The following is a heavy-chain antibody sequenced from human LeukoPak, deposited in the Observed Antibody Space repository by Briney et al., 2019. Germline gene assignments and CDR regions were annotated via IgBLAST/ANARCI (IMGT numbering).Heavy chain of an antibody. CDR2: INHSGST. CDR3: ASSAVIYCSGGSCYISFYYFGY. J-gene: IGHJ4*02. V-gene: IGHV4-34*01. D-gene: IGHD2-15*01. Sequence: SETLSLTCAVYGGSFSGYYWSWIRQPPGKGLEWIGEINHSGSTNYNPSLKSRVTISVDTSKNQFSLKLSSVTAADTAVYYCASSAVIYCSGGSCYISFYYFGYWGQGTLVTVSS. CDR1: GGSFSGYY.